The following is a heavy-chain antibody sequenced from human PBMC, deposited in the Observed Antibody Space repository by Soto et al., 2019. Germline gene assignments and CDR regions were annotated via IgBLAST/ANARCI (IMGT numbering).Heavy chain of an antibody. Sequence: ASVKVSCKVSGYTLSELSMHWVREAPGKGLEWMGGFDPEDGETIYAQKFQGRVTMTEDTSTDTAYMELSSLRSEDTAVYYCATDSRAYNYGMDVWGQGTTVTVSS. J-gene: IGHJ6*02. D-gene: IGHD2-2*02. CDR2: FDPEDGET. CDR3: ATDSRAYNYGMDV. V-gene: IGHV1-24*01. CDR1: GYTLSELS.